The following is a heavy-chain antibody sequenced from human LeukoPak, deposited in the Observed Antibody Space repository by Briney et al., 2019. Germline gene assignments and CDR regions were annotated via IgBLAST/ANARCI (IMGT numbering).Heavy chain of an antibody. D-gene: IGHD3-22*01. Sequence: SETLSLTCTVSGGSISSYYWSWIRQPPGKGXEWIGYIYYSGSTNYNPSLKSRVTISVDTSKNQFSLMLSPVTAADTAVYYCARDRADYYDSSDYYDHDAFDIWGQGTMVTVSS. J-gene: IGHJ3*02. CDR2: IYYSGST. V-gene: IGHV4-59*01. CDR3: ARDRADYYDSSDYYDHDAFDI. CDR1: GGSISSYY.